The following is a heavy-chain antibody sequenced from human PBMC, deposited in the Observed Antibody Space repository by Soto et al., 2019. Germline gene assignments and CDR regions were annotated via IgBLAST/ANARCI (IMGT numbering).Heavy chain of an antibody. V-gene: IGHV4-61*01. CDR2: ISYTGTT. D-gene: IGHD6-19*01. CDR1: GGSVSSGSYY. J-gene: IGHJ5*02. CDR3: AKLVAVAGTDDWFDP. Sequence: QVQLQESGPGLVKPSETLSLTCTVSGGSVSSGSYYWTWIRQPPGKRLEWIGYISYTGTTNYNPSLKSRVTISVDTSKNQFSLRLSSVTPADTALYYCAKLVAVAGTDDWFDPWGQGTLVTVSS.